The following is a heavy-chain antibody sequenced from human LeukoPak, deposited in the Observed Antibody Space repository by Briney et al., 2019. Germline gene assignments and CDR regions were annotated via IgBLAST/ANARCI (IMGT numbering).Heavy chain of an antibody. Sequence: PGGSLRLSCVASGFTFADHAMHWVRRAPGRGLEWVTGINWNNDGIVYAASVKGRFTVSRDNAKNTLYLQMNGLRPEDTAFYYCARDDYNTLGYNFHHWGQGTLVTVSS. D-gene: IGHD1-1*01. CDR3: ARDDYNTLGYNFHH. CDR1: GFTFADHA. CDR2: INWNNDGI. J-gene: IGHJ1*01. V-gene: IGHV3-9*01.